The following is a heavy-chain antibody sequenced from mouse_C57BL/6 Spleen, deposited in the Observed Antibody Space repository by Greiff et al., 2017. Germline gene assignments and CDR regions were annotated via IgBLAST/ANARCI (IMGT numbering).Heavy chain of an antibody. D-gene: IGHD2-3*01. Sequence: VQLQESGPGLVPPSQSLSITCTVSGFTLTSYGVHWVRQTPGKGLEWLGVIWGDGSTNYNAAFIASLSISKDNSKSQVFFKLNSLQTDDTATYYCARGNDCYYVWFADWGQGTLVTVSA. CDR3: ARGNDCYYVWFAD. CDR2: IWGDGST. V-gene: IGHV2-3-1*01. CDR1: GFTLTSYG. J-gene: IGHJ3*01.